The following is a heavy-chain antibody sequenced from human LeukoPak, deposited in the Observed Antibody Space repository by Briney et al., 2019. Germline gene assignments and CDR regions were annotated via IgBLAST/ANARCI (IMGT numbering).Heavy chain of an antibody. CDR2: IYTSGST. Sequence: TTSETLSLTCTVSGGSISSGSYYWSWIRQPAGKGLEWIGRIYTSGSTNYDPSLKSRVTISVDTSKIQFSLKLSSVTAADTAVYYCARDAGYFDYWGQGTLVTVSS. CDR3: ARDAGYFDY. V-gene: IGHV4-61*02. CDR1: GGSISSGSYY. J-gene: IGHJ4*02.